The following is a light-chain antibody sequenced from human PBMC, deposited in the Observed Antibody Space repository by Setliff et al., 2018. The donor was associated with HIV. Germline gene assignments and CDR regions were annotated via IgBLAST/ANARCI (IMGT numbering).Light chain of an antibody. J-gene: IGLJ1*01. CDR3: QSYDRSLSGYV. CDR1: SSNIGAGYD. Sequence: QSALTQPPSVSGAPGQRVTISCTGSSSNIGAGYDVHWYQQLPGTAPKLLVFVNKRRPSGVPDRFSGSKSGTSALLAITGLQADDEADYYCQSYDRSLSGYVFGTGTKSPS. CDR2: VNK. V-gene: IGLV1-40*01.